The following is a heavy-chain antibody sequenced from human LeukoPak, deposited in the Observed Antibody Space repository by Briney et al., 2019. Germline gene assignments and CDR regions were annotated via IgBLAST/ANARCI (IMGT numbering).Heavy chain of an antibody. CDR2: IYYSGST. V-gene: IGHV4-30-4*01. Sequence: SETLSLTCTVSGGSISSGDYYWSWIRQPPGKGLEWIGYIYYSGSTYYNPSLKSRVTISVDTSKNQFSLKLSSVTAADTAVYYCASSSGWYSYFDYWGQGTLVTVSS. CDR3: ASSSGWYSYFDY. J-gene: IGHJ4*02. CDR1: GGSISSGDYY. D-gene: IGHD6-19*01.